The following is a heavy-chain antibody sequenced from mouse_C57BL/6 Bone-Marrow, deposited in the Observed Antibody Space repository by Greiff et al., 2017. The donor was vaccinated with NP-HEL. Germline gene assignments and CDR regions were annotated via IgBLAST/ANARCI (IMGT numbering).Heavy chain of an antibody. J-gene: IGHJ2*01. D-gene: IGHD2-4*01. CDR2: ISSGGSYT. Sequence: EVQLQESGGDLVKPGGSLKLSCAASGFTFSSYGMSWVRQTPDKRLEWVATISSGGSYTYYPDSVKGRFTISRDNAKNTLYLQMSSLKSEDTAMYYCATIYYDYDGGTLYYFDYWGQGTTLTVSS. CDR1: GFTFSSYG. V-gene: IGHV5-6*01. CDR3: ATIYYDYDGGTLYYFDY.